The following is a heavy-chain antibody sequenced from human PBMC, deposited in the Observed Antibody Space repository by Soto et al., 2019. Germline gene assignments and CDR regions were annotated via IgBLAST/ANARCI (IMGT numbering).Heavy chain of an antibody. CDR2: IYSGGST. D-gene: IGHD6-19*01. V-gene: IGHV3-53*02. J-gene: IGHJ6*02. CDR3: ARVRQWLGLPYDYYYGMDV. Sequence: EVQLVETGGGLIQPGGSLRLSCAASGFTVSSDYMSWVRQAPGKGLEWVSDIYSGGSTYYADSVKGRFTISRDNSKNTLYLQMNSLRAEDTAVYYCARVRQWLGLPYDYYYGMDVGGPGTTVTVAS. CDR1: GFTVSSDY.